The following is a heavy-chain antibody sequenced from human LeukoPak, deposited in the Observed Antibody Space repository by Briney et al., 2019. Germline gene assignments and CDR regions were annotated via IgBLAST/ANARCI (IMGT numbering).Heavy chain of an antibody. CDR3: ARDLYCSSTSCISERIPDY. V-gene: IGHV1-2*02. Sequence: ASVRVSCKASGYTFTGYYMHWVRQAPGQGLEWMGWINPNSGGTNYAQKFQGRVTMTRDTSISTAYMELSRLRSDDTAVYYCARDLYCSSTSCISERIPDYWGQGTLVTVSS. CDR2: INPNSGGT. CDR1: GYTFTGYY. J-gene: IGHJ4*02. D-gene: IGHD2-2*01.